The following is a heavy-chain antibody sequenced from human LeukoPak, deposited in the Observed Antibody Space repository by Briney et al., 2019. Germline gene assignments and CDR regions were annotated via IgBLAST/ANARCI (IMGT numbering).Heavy chain of an antibody. D-gene: IGHD2-15*01. CDR2: VGTAGDT. Sequence: GGSLRLSCAASGFTFSSYDMHWVRQATGKGLEWVSAVGTAGDTYYPGSVKGRFTISRENAKNSLYLQMNSLRAGDTAVYYWARSAPYCSGGSCYPKNFDYWGQGTLVTVSS. CDR3: ARSAPYCSGGSCYPKNFDY. J-gene: IGHJ4*02. CDR1: GFTFSSYD. V-gene: IGHV3-13*01.